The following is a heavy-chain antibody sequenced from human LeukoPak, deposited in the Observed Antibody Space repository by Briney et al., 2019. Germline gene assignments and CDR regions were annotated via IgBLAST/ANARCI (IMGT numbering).Heavy chain of an antibody. J-gene: IGHJ5*02. D-gene: IGHD6-13*01. CDR3: ARAGRIATNWFDP. CDR2: MNPNSGNT. V-gene: IGHV1-8*01. Sequence: GASVKVSCKASGYTFTSYDINWVRQATGQGLEWMGWMNPNSGNTGYAQKFQGRVTMTRNTSISTAYMELSILRSEDTAVYYCARAGRIATNWFDPWGQGTLVTVSS. CDR1: GYTFTSYD.